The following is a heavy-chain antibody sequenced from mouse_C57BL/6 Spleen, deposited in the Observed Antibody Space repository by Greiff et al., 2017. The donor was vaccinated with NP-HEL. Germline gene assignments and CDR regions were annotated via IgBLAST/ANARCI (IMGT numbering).Heavy chain of an antibody. CDR3: ARDLSWNYVDY. V-gene: IGHV3-6*01. J-gene: IGHJ2*01. Sequence: EVKLMESGPGLVKPSQSLSLTCSVTGYSITSGYYWNWIRQFPGNKLEWMGYISYDGSNNYNPSLKNRISITRDTSKNQFFLKLNSVTTEDTATYYCARDLSWNYVDYWGQGTTLTVSS. CDR1: GYSITSGYY. CDR2: ISYDGSN.